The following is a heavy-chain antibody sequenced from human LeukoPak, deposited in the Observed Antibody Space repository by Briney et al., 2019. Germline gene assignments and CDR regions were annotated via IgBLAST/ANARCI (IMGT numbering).Heavy chain of an antibody. CDR2: ISGGGGGT. Sequence: GGSLRLSCAASGFTFTISRNAMSWLRQAQGNGLEWFSAISGGGGGTYYADSVKGRFTISRDNSKNTLYLQMNSLRAEDTAVYHCAKDPLVGEVTYDYWGQGTPVTVSS. D-gene: IGHD3-10*01. J-gene: IGHJ4*02. CDR1: GFTFTISRNA. CDR3: AKDPLVGEVTYDY. V-gene: IGHV3-23*01.